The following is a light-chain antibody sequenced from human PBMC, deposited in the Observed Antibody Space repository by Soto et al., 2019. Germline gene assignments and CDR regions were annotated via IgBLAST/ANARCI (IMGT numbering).Light chain of an antibody. CDR1: QSISSY. CDR3: QQSYSTPLA. CDR2: AAS. J-gene: IGKJ3*01. V-gene: IGKV1-39*01. Sequence: DIQMTQSPSSLSASVGDRVTITCRASQSISSYLNWYQQKPGKAHKLLIYAASSLQSGGPSRFSGSGSGTDITLTISSLQPEDFANYYCQQSYSTPLAFGPGTKVDIK.